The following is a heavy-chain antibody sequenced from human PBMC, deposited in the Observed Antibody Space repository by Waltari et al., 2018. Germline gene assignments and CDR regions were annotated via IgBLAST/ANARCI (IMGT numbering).Heavy chain of an antibody. Sequence: QVQLVESGGGVVQPGRSLRLSCAASGFTFSSYGMHWVRQAPGKGLEWVGVIWYDGSNKDYADSVKGRFTISRDNSKNTLYLQMNSLRAEDTAVYYRARDDTGTSSLDYWGQGTLVTVSS. J-gene: IGHJ4*02. D-gene: IGHD1-1*01. CDR1: GFTFSSYG. CDR3: ARDDTGTSSLDY. V-gene: IGHV3-33*01. CDR2: IWYDGSNK.